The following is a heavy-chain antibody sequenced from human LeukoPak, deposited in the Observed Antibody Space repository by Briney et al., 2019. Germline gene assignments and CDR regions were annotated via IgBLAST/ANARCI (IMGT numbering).Heavy chain of an antibody. D-gene: IGHD4-17*01. CDR1: GFTVSSHY. CDR2: IYSGGST. Sequence: AGGSLRLSCAASGFTVSSHYMSWVRQAPGKGLEWVSVIYSGGSTYYADSVKGRFTISRDNSKNTLYLQMNSLRAEDTAVYYCAVVKTVHFDYWGQGTLVTVSS. J-gene: IGHJ4*02. V-gene: IGHV3-53*01. CDR3: AVVKTVHFDY.